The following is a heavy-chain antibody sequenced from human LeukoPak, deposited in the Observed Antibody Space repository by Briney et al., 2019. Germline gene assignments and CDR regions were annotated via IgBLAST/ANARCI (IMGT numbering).Heavy chain of an antibody. Sequence: ASVKVSCKASGYTFTSYYMHWVQQAPGKGLEWMGRVDPEDGETIYAEKFQGRVTVTADTSTDTAYMELSSLRSEDTAVYYCATAGTLYWYFDLWGRGTLVTVSS. J-gene: IGHJ2*01. V-gene: IGHV1-69-2*01. CDR1: GYTFTSYY. CDR3: ATAGTLYWYFDL. CDR2: VDPEDGET. D-gene: IGHD1-7*01.